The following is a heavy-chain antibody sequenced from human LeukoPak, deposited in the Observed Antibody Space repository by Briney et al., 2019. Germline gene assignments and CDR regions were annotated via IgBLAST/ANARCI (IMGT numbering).Heavy chain of an antibody. CDR2: IKPDGSEK. V-gene: IGHV3-7*05. CDR3: ARDLAWDAFDI. Sequence: GGSLRLSCAASGFTFSSYWMSWVRQAPGKGLEWVANIKPDGSEKYYVDSVKGRFTISRDNANNSLSLQMSSLRAEDTAVYYCARDLAWDAFDIWGQGTMVTVSS. CDR1: GFTFSSYW. J-gene: IGHJ3*02.